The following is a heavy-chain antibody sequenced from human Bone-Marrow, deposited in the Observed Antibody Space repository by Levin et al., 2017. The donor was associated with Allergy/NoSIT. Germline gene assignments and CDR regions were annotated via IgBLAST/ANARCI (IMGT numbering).Heavy chain of an antibody. Sequence: PSETLSLTCTVSGGSISTSSYYWGWIRQPPGKGLEWIGSIYYTGSTDYSPSLKSRVTISVDMSKSQFSLNLSSVTAADTAVYYCARPDTVTKGMHAFDIWGQGTMVTVSS. J-gene: IGHJ3*02. D-gene: IGHD4-17*01. CDR2: IYYTGST. V-gene: IGHV4-39*01. CDR3: ARPDTVTKGMHAFDI. CDR1: GGSISTSSYY.